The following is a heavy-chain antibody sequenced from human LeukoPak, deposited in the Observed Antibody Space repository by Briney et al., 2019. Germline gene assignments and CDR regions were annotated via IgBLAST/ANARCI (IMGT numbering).Heavy chain of an antibody. CDR1: GFTFSSYG. D-gene: IGHD3-10*01. J-gene: IGHJ4*02. Sequence: GGSLRLSCAASGFTFSSYGMHWVRQAPGKGLEWVAVIWYDGNIQYYADSVKGRFTISRDSFRNTLYLQMNSLRAEDTAVYYCARDMIRGVVVSQYWGQGTLVSVSS. CDR2: IWYDGNIQ. CDR3: ARDMIRGVVVSQY. V-gene: IGHV3-33*01.